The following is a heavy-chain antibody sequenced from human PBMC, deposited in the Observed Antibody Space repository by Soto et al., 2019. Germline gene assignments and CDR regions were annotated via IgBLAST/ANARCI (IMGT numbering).Heavy chain of an antibody. CDR3: ARDPVGVDSTFFFDS. CDR2: ISSSTTYI. J-gene: IGHJ4*02. CDR1: GFTFSYYS. Sequence: GGSLRLSCAASGFTFSYYSMTWVRQSPGKGLEWVSSISSSTTYISYADSVRGRFTISRDNAKNSLYLQMSSLRADDTAVYYCARDPVGVDSTFFFDSWGQGTLVTVSS. D-gene: IGHD2-21*01. V-gene: IGHV3-21*01.